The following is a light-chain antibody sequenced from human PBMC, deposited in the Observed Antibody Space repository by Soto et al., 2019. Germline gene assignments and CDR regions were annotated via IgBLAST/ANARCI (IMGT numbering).Light chain of an antibody. CDR2: QAS. J-gene: IGKJ4*01. CDR3: QQYENWPPVT. V-gene: IGKV3-15*01. Sequence: IVMTQSPATLSVSLGGRGTLSCRASQNIRRNLAWYQQKPGQAPRLLIYQASTRATGIPARFSGGGSGTDFTLTISSLQSDDSAVYYCQQYENWPPVTFGGGTRVDIK. CDR1: QNIRRN.